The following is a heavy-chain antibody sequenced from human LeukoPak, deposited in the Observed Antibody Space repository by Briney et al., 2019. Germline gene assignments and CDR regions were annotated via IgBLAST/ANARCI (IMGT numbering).Heavy chain of an antibody. CDR1: GGSINNYY. Sequence: SETLSLTCTVSGGSINNYYWSWVRQPPGKGLEWIGYVFYTGYTHYNPSLKSRVTISVDTSKNHFSLKLSSVTAADTAVYYCARQVYYYASGTTYCYYMDVWGNGTTVTISS. D-gene: IGHD3-10*01. V-gene: IGHV4-59*08. CDR3: ARQVYYYASGTTYCYYMDV. J-gene: IGHJ6*03. CDR2: VFYTGYT.